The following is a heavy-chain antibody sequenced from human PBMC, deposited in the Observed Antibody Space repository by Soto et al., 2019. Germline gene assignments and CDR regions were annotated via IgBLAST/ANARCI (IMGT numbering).Heavy chain of an antibody. CDR3: ARDTANYYYYGMDV. J-gene: IGHJ6*02. V-gene: IGHV1-69*13. Sequence: RASVKVSCKASGGTFSSYAISWVRQAPGQGLEWMGGIIPIFGTANYAQKFQGRVTITADESTSTAYMELSSLRSEDTAVYYCARDTANYYYYGMDVWGQGTTVTVSS. CDR1: GGTFSSYA. CDR2: IIPIFGTA. D-gene: IGHD2-21*02.